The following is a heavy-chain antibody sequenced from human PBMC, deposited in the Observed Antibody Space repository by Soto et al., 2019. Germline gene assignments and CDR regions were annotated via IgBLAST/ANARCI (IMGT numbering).Heavy chain of an antibody. J-gene: IGHJ4*02. V-gene: IGHV3-11*01. D-gene: IGHD3-3*01. CDR1: GFTFSDYY. CDR2: ISSSGSTI. CDR3: AREMHGFLEWLRVPDVLDY. Sequence: QVQLVESGGGLVKPGGSLRLYCAASGFTFSDYYMSWIRQAPGKGLEWVSYISSSGSTIYYADSVKGRFTISRDNAKNSLYLQMNSLRAEDTAVYYCAREMHGFLEWLRVPDVLDYLGQGTLVTVSS.